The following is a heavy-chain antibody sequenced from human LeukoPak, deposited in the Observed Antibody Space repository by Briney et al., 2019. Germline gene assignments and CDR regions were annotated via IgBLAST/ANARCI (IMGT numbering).Heavy chain of an antibody. CDR1: GFTFSSYW. D-gene: IGHD4-17*01. J-gene: IGHJ6*03. CDR2: INADGSRT. CDR3: ARGSVTKGYFYYMDV. Sequence: GGSLRLSCAASGFTFSSYWMHWVRQAPGKGLVWVSRINADGSRTNYADSVKGRFTISRDNAKNTLYLQMNSLRADDTAVYYCARGSVTKGYFYYMDVWGKGATVSVSS. V-gene: IGHV3-74*01.